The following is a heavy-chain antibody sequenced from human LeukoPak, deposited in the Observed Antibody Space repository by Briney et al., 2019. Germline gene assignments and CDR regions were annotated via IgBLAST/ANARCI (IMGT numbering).Heavy chain of an antibody. J-gene: IGHJ4*02. Sequence: PGGSLRLSRTASGFTFSSSIVSWVRQAPGKGLEWVSVITTTGTTTYYADSVKGWLTISRDNSKNTLFLEMNSLRAEDTAVYYCAKHKYSDTSGRLFDYWGQGALVTVSS. CDR1: GFTFSSSI. V-gene: IGHV3-23*01. D-gene: IGHD3-22*01. CDR3: AKHKYSDTSGRLFDY. CDR2: ITTTGTTT.